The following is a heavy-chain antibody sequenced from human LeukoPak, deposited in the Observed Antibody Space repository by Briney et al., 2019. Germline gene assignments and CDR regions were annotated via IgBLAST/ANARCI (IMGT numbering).Heavy chain of an antibody. CDR3: ARDGEQWLVRQHWFDP. CDR1: GGSFSDYY. V-gene: IGHV4-34*01. D-gene: IGHD6-19*01. J-gene: IGHJ5*02. CDR2: INHSGST. Sequence: KSSETLSLTCAVYGGSFSDYYWSWIRQPPGKGLEWIGEINHSGSTNYNPSLKSRVTISVDTSKNQFSLNLSSVTAADTAVYYCARDGEQWLVRQHWFDPWGQGTLVTVSS.